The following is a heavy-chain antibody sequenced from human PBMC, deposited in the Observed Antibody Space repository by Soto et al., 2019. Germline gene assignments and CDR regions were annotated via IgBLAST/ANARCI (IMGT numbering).Heavy chain of an antibody. CDR2: IYSGGSA. CDR3: ARGAPYNGNVLDY. D-gene: IGHD3-10*01. Sequence: EVQLMESGGGLIQPGGSLRVSCAVSGFTVSTKYMTWVRQAPGKGLEWVSVIYSGGSAYYADSVKGRFTISRDSSTNTLYHQMNSLRAEDTAMYFCARGAPYNGNVLDYWGQGTLVTVSS. V-gene: IGHV3-53*01. CDR1: GFTVSTKY. J-gene: IGHJ4*02.